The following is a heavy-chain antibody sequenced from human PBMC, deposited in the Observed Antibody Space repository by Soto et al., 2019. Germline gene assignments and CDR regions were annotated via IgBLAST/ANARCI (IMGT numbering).Heavy chain of an antibody. V-gene: IGHV4-59*01. D-gene: IGHD2-2*01. CDR1: GDSISSYY. CDR2: IYYSGST. Sequence: QVQLQEPAPGLVNPSETLPLTCTVSGDSISSYYWGWIRQPPGKGLEWIGYIYYSGSTNYNPSLTSRVTISVDTSKKQFSLKLSSVTAADTAVYYCARDKRVASRPNDAFDIWGQGTMVTVSS. CDR3: ARDKRVASRPNDAFDI. J-gene: IGHJ3*02.